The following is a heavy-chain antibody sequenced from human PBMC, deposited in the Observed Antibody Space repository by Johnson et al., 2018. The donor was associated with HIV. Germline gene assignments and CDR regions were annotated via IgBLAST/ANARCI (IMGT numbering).Heavy chain of an antibody. Sequence: QVQLVESGGGLVKPGGSLRLSCAASGFTFSDYYMSWIRQAPGKVLEWVSYISSSGNTIYYADSVKGRFTISRDNAKNSLDLQMNSLRAEDTAVYYCASTGLITYVGAFDIWGQGTMVTVFS. CDR2: ISSSGNTI. J-gene: IGHJ3*02. D-gene: IGHD1-26*01. CDR3: ASTGLITYVGAFDI. CDR1: GFTFSDYY. V-gene: IGHV3-11*04.